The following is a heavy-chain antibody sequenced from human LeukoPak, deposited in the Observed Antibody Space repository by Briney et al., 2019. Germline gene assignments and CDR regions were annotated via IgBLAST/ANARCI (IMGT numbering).Heavy chain of an antibody. D-gene: IGHD2-15*01. CDR3: ARLTGYCSGGSCYSGVFDY. V-gene: IGHV5-10-1*01. CDR2: IDPSDSYT. J-gene: IGHJ4*02. Sequence: GESLKISCKGSGYSFTSYWISWVRQMPGKGLEWMGRIDPSDSYTNYSPSFQGHVTISADKSISTAYLQWSSLKASDTAMYYCARLTGYCSGGSCYSGVFDYWGQGTLVTVSS. CDR1: GYSFTSYW.